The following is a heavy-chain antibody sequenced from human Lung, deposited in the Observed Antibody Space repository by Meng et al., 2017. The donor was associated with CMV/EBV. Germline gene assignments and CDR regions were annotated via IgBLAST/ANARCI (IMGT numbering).Heavy chain of an antibody. CDR3: ARGWQGGAEPYGMDV. CDR2: MYYSRDA. Sequence: GSLRLSCTVSGGSITSYYWSWIRQPPGKGLEWIAYMYYSRDASYNPSLRSRVTVSVDTSKSQFSLQLSSVTAADTAVYYCARGWQGGAEPYGMDVWGQGTTVTVSS. V-gene: IGHV4-59*01. J-gene: IGHJ6*02. CDR1: GGSITSYY. D-gene: IGHD1-14*01.